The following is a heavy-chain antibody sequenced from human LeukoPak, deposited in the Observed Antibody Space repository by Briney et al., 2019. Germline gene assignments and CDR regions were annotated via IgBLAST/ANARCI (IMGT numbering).Heavy chain of an antibody. V-gene: IGHV4-4*07. Sequence: PSETLSLTCTVSGGSISSYYWSWIRQPAGKGLEWIGRIYTSGSTNYNPSLKSRVTMSVDTSKNQFSLKLSSVTAADTAVYYCARGAVHNPYYDFWSGYYRDPQRAFDYWGQGTLVTVSS. CDR2: IYTSGST. CDR1: GGSISSYY. CDR3: ARGAVHNPYYDFWSGYYRDPQRAFDY. J-gene: IGHJ4*02. D-gene: IGHD3-3*01.